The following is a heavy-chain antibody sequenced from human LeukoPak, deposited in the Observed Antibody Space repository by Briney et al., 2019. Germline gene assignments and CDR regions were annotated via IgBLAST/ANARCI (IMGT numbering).Heavy chain of an antibody. D-gene: IGHD3-22*01. Sequence: ASVKVSCKASGYTFTSYDINWVRQATGQGLEWMGWMNPNSGNTGYAQKFQGRVTMTRNTSISTAYMELSSLRSEDTAVYYCARGYYETYYFDYWGQGTLVTVSS. CDR3: ARGYYETYYFDY. CDR1: GYTFTSYD. CDR2: MNPNSGNT. V-gene: IGHV1-8*01. J-gene: IGHJ4*02.